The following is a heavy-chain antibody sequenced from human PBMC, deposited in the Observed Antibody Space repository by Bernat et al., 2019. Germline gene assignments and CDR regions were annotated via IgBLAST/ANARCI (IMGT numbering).Heavy chain of an antibody. CDR2: IKSKSDGETI. D-gene: IGHD4-4*01. Sequence: QLVESGGGLVKPGGSLRLSCVASGFTFSNAWMSWVRQAPGKGLEWIARIKSKSDGETIDYAAPVKGRFSISRDDSKNTLYLQMNSLKSEDTALYYCTPLTTSDCWGQGTLITVSS. V-gene: IGHV3-15*01. J-gene: IGHJ4*02. CDR3: TPLTTSDC. CDR1: GFTFSNAW.